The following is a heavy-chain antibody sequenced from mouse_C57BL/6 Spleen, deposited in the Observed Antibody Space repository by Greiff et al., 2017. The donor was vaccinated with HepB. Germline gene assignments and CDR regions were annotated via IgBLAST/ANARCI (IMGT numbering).Heavy chain of an antibody. D-gene: IGHD2-1*01. Sequence: VQLQQSGPELVKPGDSVKISCKASGYSFTGYFMNWVMQSHGKSLEWIGRINPYNGDTFYNQKFKGKATLTVDKSSSTAHMELRSLTSEDSAVYYCARNYGNYVHYFDYWGQGTTLTVSS. J-gene: IGHJ2*01. CDR2: INPYNGDT. CDR3: ARNYGNYVHYFDY. CDR1: GYSFTGYF. V-gene: IGHV1-20*01.